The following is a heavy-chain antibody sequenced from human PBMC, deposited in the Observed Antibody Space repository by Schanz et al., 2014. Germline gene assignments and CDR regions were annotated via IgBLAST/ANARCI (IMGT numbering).Heavy chain of an antibody. D-gene: IGHD3-16*01. Sequence: SGGEVKKPGASVKVSCKSSGYRFTSYGINWLRQSPGQGLEWMGCISTYSGNPKYAQKLQGRVTMTTETSTSTAYMELRSLRSDDKALNKCARVKLHDGLPLGHGPQGGGGDDY. CDR2: ISTYSGNP. CDR3: ARVKLHDGLPLGHGPQGGGGDDY. J-gene: IGHJ4*01. V-gene: IGHV1-18*01. CDR1: GYRFTSYG.